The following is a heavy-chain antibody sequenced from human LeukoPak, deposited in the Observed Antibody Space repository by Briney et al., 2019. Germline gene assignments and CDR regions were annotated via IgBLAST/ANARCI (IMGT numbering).Heavy chain of an antibody. V-gene: IGHV3-23*01. CDR3: AKALSGSWSRGRYFDY. D-gene: IGHD6-13*01. Sequence: PGGSLRLSCAASGFTFSSYAMSWVRQAPGKGLEWVSAISGSGGSTYYADSVKGRFTISRDNSKNTLYLQMNSLRAEDTAVYYCAKALSGSWSRGRYFDYWGQGTLVTVSS. CDR1: GFTFSSYA. CDR2: ISGSGGST. J-gene: IGHJ4*02.